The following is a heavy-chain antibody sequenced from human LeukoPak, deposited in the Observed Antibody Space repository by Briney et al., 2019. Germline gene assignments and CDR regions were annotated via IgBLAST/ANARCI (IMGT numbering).Heavy chain of an antibody. V-gene: IGHV4-31*03. CDR3: ARDGTDSSGYYFGY. D-gene: IGHD3-22*01. CDR1: GGSIGGDTYY. CDR2: IYYSGDT. J-gene: IGHJ4*02. Sequence: SETLSLTCTVSGGSIGGDTYYWSWIPQHPGKGLEWIGYIYYSGDTHYNPSLESRVTISVDTSKNQFSLELTSVTAADTAVYFCARDGTDSSGYYFGYWGRGTLVTASS.